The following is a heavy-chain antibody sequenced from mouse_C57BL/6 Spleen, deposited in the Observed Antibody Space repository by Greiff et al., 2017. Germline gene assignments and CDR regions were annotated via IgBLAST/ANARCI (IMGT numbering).Heavy chain of an antibody. V-gene: IGHV1-61*01. J-gene: IGHJ4*01. D-gene: IGHD2-4*01. CDR1: GYTFTSYW. CDR2: IYPSDSET. CDR3: ARGGDYDGYAMDY. Sequence: QVQLQQPGAELVRPGSSVKLSCKASGYTFTSYWMDWVKQRPGQGLEWIGNIYPSDSETHYNQKFKDKATLTVDKSSSTAYMQLSSLTSEDSAVYYCARGGDYDGYAMDYWGQGTSVTVSS.